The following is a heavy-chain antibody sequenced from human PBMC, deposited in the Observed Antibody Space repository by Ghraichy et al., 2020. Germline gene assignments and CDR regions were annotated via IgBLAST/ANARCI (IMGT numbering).Heavy chain of an antibody. D-gene: IGHD3-10*01. Sequence: SETLSLTCTVSGGSISSYYWSWIRQPPGKGLEWIGYIYYSGSTNYNPSLKSRVTISVDTSKNQFSLKLSSVTAADTAVYYCARGTYGNDYWGQGTLVTVSS. V-gene: IGHV4-59*01. CDR2: IYYSGST. J-gene: IGHJ4*02. CDR3: ARGTYGNDY. CDR1: GGSISSYY.